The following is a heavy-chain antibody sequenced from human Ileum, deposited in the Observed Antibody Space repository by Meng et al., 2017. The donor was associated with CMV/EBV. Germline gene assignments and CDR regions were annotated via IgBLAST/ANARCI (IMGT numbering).Heavy chain of an antibody. Sequence: VPHQEWGQGLLKLPGSSSLTCAVYSESFSGYCWSWIRQPPGKGLEWIGEINHSGSTNYNPSLKSRVTISADTSKNQFSLKLSSVTAADTALYYCARAEEYYYDSRGYYFSDYWGQGTLVTVSS. CDR1: SESFSGYC. D-gene: IGHD3-22*01. V-gene: IGHV4-34*01. CDR2: INHSGST. J-gene: IGHJ4*02. CDR3: ARAEEYYYDSRGYYFSDY.